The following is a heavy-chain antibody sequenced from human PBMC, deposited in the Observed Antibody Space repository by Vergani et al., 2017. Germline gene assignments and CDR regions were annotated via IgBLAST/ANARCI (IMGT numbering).Heavy chain of an antibody. CDR1: GDSIISRSYY. V-gene: IGHV4-39*01. D-gene: IGHD3-10*01. CDR2: IYNSGNG. Sequence: QMQLQESGPGLVKASETLSLTCTVSGDSIISRSYYWGWIRQPPGKGLEWIGSIYNSGNGDSSSSLKSRVTISADTSKNQFSLRLTSVTAADTAVYYCASGKNYSGSTSHFHGGYFGDWGRGTLVTVPS. J-gene: IGHJ2*01. CDR3: ASGKNYSGSTSHFHGGYFGD.